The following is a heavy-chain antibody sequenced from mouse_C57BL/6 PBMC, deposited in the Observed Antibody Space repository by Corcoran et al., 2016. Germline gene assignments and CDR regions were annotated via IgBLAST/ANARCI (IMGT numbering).Heavy chain of an antibody. CDR1: GYTFTSYG. CDR3: ARSGYGSSYVGFAY. CDR2: IYPRSGNT. V-gene: IGHV1-81*01. D-gene: IGHD1-1*01. J-gene: IGHJ3*01. Sequence: QVQLQQSGAELARPGASVKLSCKASGYTFTSYGISWVKQRTGQGLEWIGEIYPRSGNTYYNEKFKGKATLTADKSSSTAYMELRSLTSEDSAVYFCARSGYGSSYVGFAYWGQGTLVTVSA.